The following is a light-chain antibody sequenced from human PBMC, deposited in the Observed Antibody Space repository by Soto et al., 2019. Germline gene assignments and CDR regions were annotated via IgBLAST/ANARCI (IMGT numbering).Light chain of an antibody. CDR2: AAS. V-gene: IGKV1-39*01. Sequence: DIQMTQSPSSLSASVGDRVTITCRASQSISSYLNWYQQKPGKAPKLLVYAASSLQSGVPSRFRGSGSGTDFTLIISSLQPEDFATYYCQQSYTTPPWTFGQGTKVEIK. J-gene: IGKJ1*01. CDR1: QSISSY. CDR3: QQSYTTPPWT.